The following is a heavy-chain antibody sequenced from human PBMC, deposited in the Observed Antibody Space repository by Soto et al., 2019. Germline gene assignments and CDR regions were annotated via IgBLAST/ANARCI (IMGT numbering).Heavy chain of an antibody. Sequence: LSLTCAASGFTFSSYAMSWVRQAPGKGLEWVSAISGSGGSTYYADSVKGRFTISRDNSKNTLYLQMNSLRAEETAVYYCAKGRVRYFDLLDYWGQGTLVTVSS. V-gene: IGHV3-23*01. CDR2: ISGSGGST. J-gene: IGHJ4*02. D-gene: IGHD3-9*01. CDR3: AKGRVRYFDLLDY. CDR1: GFTFSSYA.